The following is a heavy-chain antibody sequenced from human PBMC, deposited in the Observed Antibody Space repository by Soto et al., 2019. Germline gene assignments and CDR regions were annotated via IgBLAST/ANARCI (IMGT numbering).Heavy chain of an antibody. Sequence: ASVKVSCKASGYTFTSYAMHWVRQAPGQRLEWMGWINAGNGNTKYSQKFQGRVTITRDTSASTAYMELSSLRSEDTAVYRCARDWCSSTSCYSPSNWFDPWGQGTLVTVSS. D-gene: IGHD2-2*01. CDR1: GYTFTSYA. CDR3: ARDWCSSTSCYSPSNWFDP. V-gene: IGHV1-3*01. CDR2: INAGNGNT. J-gene: IGHJ5*02.